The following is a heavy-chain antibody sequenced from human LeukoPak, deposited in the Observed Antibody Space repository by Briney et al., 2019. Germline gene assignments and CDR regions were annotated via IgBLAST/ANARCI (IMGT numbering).Heavy chain of an antibody. CDR2: IYTSGST. V-gene: IGHV4-4*07. Sequence: SETLSLTCTVSGDSISSYFWSWIRQPAGKGLEWIGRIYTSGSTNYNPSLKSRVTMSVDTSKNQFSLKLSSVTAADTAVYYCARGAYMTDAFDIWGQGTMVTVSS. J-gene: IGHJ3*02. CDR3: ARGAYMTDAFDI. CDR1: GDSISSYF. D-gene: IGHD2-2*02.